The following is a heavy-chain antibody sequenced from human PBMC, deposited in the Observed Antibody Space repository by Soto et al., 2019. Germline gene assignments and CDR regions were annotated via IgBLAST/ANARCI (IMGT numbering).Heavy chain of an antibody. CDR1: GGTFSSYA. CDR3: ARGGQQLVNYYYYYGMDV. CDR2: INAGNGNT. Sequence: ASVKVSCKASGGTFSSYAMHWVRQAPGQRLEWMGWINAGNGNTKYSQKFQGRVTITRDTSASTAYMELSSLRSEDTAVYYCARGGQQLVNYYYYYGMDVWGQGTTVTVSS. J-gene: IGHJ6*02. V-gene: IGHV1-3*01. D-gene: IGHD6-13*01.